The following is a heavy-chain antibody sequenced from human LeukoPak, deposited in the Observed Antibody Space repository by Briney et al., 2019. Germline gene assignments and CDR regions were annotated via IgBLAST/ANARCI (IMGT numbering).Heavy chain of an antibody. CDR2: IKQDGSEK. CDR1: GFTFSNYW. J-gene: IGHJ4*02. CDR3: ARDSSPGYYDFVWGTYPRY. Sequence: GGSLRLSCAASGFTFSNYWMSWVRQAPGKGLEWVANIKQDGSEKYYVDSVKGRFTISRDNAKNSLYLQMSSLRAEDTAVYFCARDSSPGYYDFVWGTYPRYWGQGTLVTVSS. D-gene: IGHD3-16*02. V-gene: IGHV3-7*05.